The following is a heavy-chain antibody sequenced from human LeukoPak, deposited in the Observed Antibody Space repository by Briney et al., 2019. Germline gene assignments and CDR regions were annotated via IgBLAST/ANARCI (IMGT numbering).Heavy chain of an antibody. D-gene: IGHD1-20*01. Sequence: SETLSLTCTVSGGSISSSSYYWGWIRQPPGKGLEWIGSISYSGSTYYNPSLKSRVTISVDTSKNPFSLMLSSVTAADTAVYYCARRITGTTSDSFDYWGQGTLVTVSS. CDR1: GGSISSSSYY. V-gene: IGHV4-39*01. CDR2: ISYSGST. CDR3: ARRITGTTSDSFDY. J-gene: IGHJ4*02.